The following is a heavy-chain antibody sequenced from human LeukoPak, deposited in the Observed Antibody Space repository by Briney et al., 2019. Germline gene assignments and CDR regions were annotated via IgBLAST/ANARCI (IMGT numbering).Heavy chain of an antibody. Sequence: ASVKVSCKASVYTFTSYYMHWVRQAPGQGLEWMGVINPSGGSTSYAQKFQGRVTMTRDTSTSTVYMELSSLRSEDTAVYYCARSTPLKLKRGVVAATHFDYWGQGTLVTVSS. CDR2: INPSGGST. CDR1: VYTFTSYY. J-gene: IGHJ4*02. V-gene: IGHV1-46*01. CDR3: ARSTPLKLKRGVVAATHFDY. D-gene: IGHD2-15*01.